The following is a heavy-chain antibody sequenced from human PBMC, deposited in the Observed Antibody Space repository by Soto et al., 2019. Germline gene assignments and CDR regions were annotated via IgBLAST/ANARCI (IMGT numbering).Heavy chain of an antibody. J-gene: IGHJ4*02. V-gene: IGHV1-69*02. CDR2: IIPILGIA. CDR3: ARVAGGFGEFSDD. Sequence: SVKVSCKASGGTFSSYTISWVRQAPGQGLEWMGRIIPILGIANYAQKFQGRVTITADKSTSTAYMELSSLRSEDTAVYYCARVAGGFGEFSDDWGQRTLVTVSS. CDR1: GGTFSSYT. D-gene: IGHD3-10*01.